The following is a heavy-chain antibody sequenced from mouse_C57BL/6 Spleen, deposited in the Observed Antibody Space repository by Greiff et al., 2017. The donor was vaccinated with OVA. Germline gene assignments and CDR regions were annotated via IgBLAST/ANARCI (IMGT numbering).Heavy chain of an antibody. CDR2: IDPSDSYT. CDR3: ARCDSPGIYFDY. Sequence: QVQLKQPGAELVKPGASVKLSCKASGYTFTSYWMQWVKQRPGQGLEWIGEIDPSDSYTNYNQKFKGKATLTVDTSSSTAYMQLSSLTSEDSAVYYCARCDSPGIYFDYWGQGTTLTVSS. J-gene: IGHJ2*01. CDR1: GYTFTSYW. V-gene: IGHV1-50*01. D-gene: IGHD2-4*01.